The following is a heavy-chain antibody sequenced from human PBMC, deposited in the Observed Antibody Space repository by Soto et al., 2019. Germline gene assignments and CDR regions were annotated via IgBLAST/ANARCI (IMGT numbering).Heavy chain of an antibody. D-gene: IGHD6-6*01. Sequence: GASVKVSCKASGGTFSSYTISWVRQAPGQGLEWMGRIIPILGIANYAQKFQGRVTITADKSTSTAYMELRSLRSDDTAVYYCARDYIAAPRDAFDIWGQGTMVTVSS. J-gene: IGHJ3*02. CDR1: GGTFSSYT. CDR2: IIPILGIA. V-gene: IGHV1-69*04. CDR3: ARDYIAAPRDAFDI.